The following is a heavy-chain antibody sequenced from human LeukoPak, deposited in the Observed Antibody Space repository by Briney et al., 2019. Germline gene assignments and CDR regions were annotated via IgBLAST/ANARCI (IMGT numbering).Heavy chain of an antibody. CDR2: ITGSGGST. D-gene: IGHD3-9*01. Sequence: GGSLRLSCAASGFTFSNYGLSWVRQAPGKGLEWVSGITGSGGSTYYADSVKGRFTISRDNSKNTLYLQMNSLRAEDTAVYYCARTYYDILTSYNPYFDYWGQGTLVTVSS. CDR1: GFTFSNYG. V-gene: IGHV3-23*01. J-gene: IGHJ4*02. CDR3: ARTYYDILTSYNPYFDY.